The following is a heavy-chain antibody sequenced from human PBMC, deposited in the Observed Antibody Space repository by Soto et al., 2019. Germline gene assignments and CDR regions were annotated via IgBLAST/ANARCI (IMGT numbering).Heavy chain of an antibody. CDR1: GGSISSGGYC. J-gene: IGHJ6*02. Sequence: SETLSLTCTVSGGSISSGGYCWSWLRQPPGKGLEWIGYIFHSGSTYYNPSLKSRVTISVDTSKTQFSLKLSSVTAADTAVYYCARHRAIAAAGADYYYYYGMDVWGQGTTVTVSS. CDR2: IFHSGST. CDR3: ARHRAIAAAGADYYYYYGMDV. V-gene: IGHV4-30-2*01. D-gene: IGHD6-13*01.